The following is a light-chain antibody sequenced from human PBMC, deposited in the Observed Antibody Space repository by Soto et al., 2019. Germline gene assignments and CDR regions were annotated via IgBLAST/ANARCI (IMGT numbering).Light chain of an antibody. CDR1: QSVTTY. CDR3: QQLNTYPIT. V-gene: IGKV1-9*01. J-gene: IGKJ5*01. Sequence: DIQMTQSPSSLSASVGDRVTITCRASQSVTTYLHWYQQKPGEAPKLLICAASTLQSGVPSRFSGSGSGTEFTLTISSLQPEDFATYYCQQLNTYPITFGQGTRLEIK. CDR2: AAS.